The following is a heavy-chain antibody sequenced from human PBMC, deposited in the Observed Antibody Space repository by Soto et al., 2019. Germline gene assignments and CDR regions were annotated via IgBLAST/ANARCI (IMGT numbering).Heavy chain of an antibody. CDR3: AREGQLGY. CDR1: GYAFTNYG. Sequence: ASVKVSCKASGYAFTNYGFSWVRQAPGQGLEWMGWISGYNGNTNYAERLQGRVTMTTDTSTSTAYMELKSLRYDDTAVYYCAREGQLGYWGQGTPVTVSS. CDR2: ISGYNGNT. D-gene: IGHD6-6*01. J-gene: IGHJ4*02. V-gene: IGHV1-18*01.